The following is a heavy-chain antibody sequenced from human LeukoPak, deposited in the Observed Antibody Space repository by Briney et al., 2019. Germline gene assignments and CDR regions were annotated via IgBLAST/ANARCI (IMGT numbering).Heavy chain of an antibody. V-gene: IGHV3-23*01. D-gene: IGHD1-1*01. J-gene: IGHJ4*02. CDR3: AKDRGGTYNHASDY. Sequence: GGSLRLSCAASGFIFGSYAMIWVRQAPGKGLEWVSGISDDGDSTFYADSVKGRLTISRDNSKNTLCLQMHSLRAEDTAVYYCAKDRGGTYNHASDYWGQGTLVTVSS. CDR2: ISDDGDST. CDR1: GFIFGSYA.